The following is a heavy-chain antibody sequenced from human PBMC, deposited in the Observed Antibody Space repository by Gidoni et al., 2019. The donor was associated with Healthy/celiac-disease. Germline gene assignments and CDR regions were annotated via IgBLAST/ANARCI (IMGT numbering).Heavy chain of an antibody. J-gene: IGHJ6*04. D-gene: IGHD3-10*01. Sequence: QGQLVQSGAEVKKPGASVKVSCKASGYTVTGYYMHWVRQAPGQGLEWMGRINPTSGGTNYAQKFQGRVTTTRDTSISTAYMELSRLRSDDTAVYYCARDTAPLYYYGSRNPAPGDVWGKGTTVTVSS. V-gene: IGHV1-2*06. CDR2: INPTSGGT. CDR1: GYTVTGYY. CDR3: ARDTAPLYYYGSRNPAPGDV.